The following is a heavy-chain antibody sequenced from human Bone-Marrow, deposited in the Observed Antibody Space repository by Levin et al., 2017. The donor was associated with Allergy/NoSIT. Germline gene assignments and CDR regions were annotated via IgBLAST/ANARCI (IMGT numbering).Heavy chain of an antibody. CDR1: GFTFTTYW. Sequence: GGSLRLSCETSGFTFTTYWMSWLRLTPGKGLEWVANIKQDGSEKKYVDSVKGRFTISRDNVENSVHLQMNSLRAEDTAVYYCATDGCGTTSCPYRFASWGQGTLVTVSS. CDR3: ATDGCGTTSCPYRFAS. CDR2: IKQDGSEK. V-gene: IGHV3-7*03. J-gene: IGHJ4*02. D-gene: IGHD2-2*01.